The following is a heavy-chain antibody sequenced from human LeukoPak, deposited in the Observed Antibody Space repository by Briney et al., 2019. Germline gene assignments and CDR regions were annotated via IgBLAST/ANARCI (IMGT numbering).Heavy chain of an antibody. Sequence: PETPSLTCSFSGDSISTYYWSWIRQSPGKGLEWIGHIYSSGNTDYNSSLKSRVTISVDTSKSQLSLRLSSVTATDTAVYYCARLRWQLVGPYFDYWGQGILVTVSS. CDR3: ARLRWQLVGPYFDY. D-gene: IGHD1-26*01. V-gene: IGHV4-59*01. CDR1: GDSISTYY. J-gene: IGHJ4*02. CDR2: IYSSGNT.